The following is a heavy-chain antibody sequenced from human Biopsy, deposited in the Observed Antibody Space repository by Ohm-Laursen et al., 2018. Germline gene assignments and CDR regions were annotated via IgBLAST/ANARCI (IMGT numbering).Heavy chain of an antibody. CDR1: GFTFSDHY. V-gene: IGHV3-72*01. D-gene: IGHD2-15*01. CDR2: SRNKANSYTT. CDR3: ARMVPSPGACSGGACYPGDDY. Sequence: SLRLSCSAFGFTFSDHYMEWVRQAPGKGLEWVGRSRNKANSYTTEYAASVKGRFTISRDESETSMYLQMSGLKTEDTAVYYCARMVPSPGACSGGACYPGDDYWGQGTLVTVSS. J-gene: IGHJ4*02.